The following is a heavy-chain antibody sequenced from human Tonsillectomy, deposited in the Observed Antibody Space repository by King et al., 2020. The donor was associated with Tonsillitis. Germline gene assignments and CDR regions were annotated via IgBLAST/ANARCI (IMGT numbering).Heavy chain of an antibody. CDR1: GYTFTNYW. J-gene: IGHJ3*01. V-gene: IGHV5-51*01. CDR3: ASPPDAFDV. CDR2: IYPGDSDT. Sequence: VQLVESGVEVKKPGESLKISCKASGYTFTNYWIGWVRQMPGKGLEWMGIIYPGDSDTRYSPSFQGQVTISADKSVTTAYLQWSSLKASDTAMYYCASPPDAFDVWGPGTMVTGPS.